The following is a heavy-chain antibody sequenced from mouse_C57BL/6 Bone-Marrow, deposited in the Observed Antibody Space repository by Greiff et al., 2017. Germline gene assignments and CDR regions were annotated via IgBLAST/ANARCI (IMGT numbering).Heavy chain of an antibody. CDR1: GYTFTSYW. D-gene: IGHD2-5*01. CDR3: ARPCYSNYWYFDI. CDR2: CSPGSGST. Sequence: VQLQQPGAELVKPGASVKMSCKASGYTFTSYWLTWVKQRPGQGLEWIGECSPGSGSTNYNEQFKSKATLTVDTSSSTAYMQLSSLTSEDSAVYYCARPCYSNYWYFDIWGTGTTVTVSS. J-gene: IGHJ1*03. V-gene: IGHV1-55*01.